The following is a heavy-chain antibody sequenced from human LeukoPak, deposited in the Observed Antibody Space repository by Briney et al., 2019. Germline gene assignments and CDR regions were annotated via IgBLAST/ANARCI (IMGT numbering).Heavy chain of an antibody. CDR1: GDSISSDY. D-gene: IGHD3-10*01. V-gene: IGHV4-59*08. CDR3: ARHYGP. J-gene: IGHJ5*02. Sequence: SETLSLTCTVSGDSISSDYWSWIRQPPGRRLEWIGFIFYSGSTNYNPSLKSRVTISVDTSKNQFSLKLNSVTAADTAVYYCARHYGPWGQGTLVTVSS. CDR2: IFYSGST.